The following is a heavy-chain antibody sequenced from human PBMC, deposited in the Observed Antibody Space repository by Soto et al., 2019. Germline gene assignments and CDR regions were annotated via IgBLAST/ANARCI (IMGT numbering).Heavy chain of an antibody. Sequence: ASETLSLTCTVSGGSISSYYWSWIRQPPGKGLEWIGYIYYSGSTNYNPSLKSRVTISVDTSKNQFSLKLSSVTAADTAVYYCATLNYYDSSVRRDNWFDPWGQGTLVTVSS. CDR1: GGSISSYY. D-gene: IGHD3-22*01. V-gene: IGHV4-59*01. CDR3: ATLNYYDSSVRRDNWFDP. CDR2: IYYSGST. J-gene: IGHJ5*02.